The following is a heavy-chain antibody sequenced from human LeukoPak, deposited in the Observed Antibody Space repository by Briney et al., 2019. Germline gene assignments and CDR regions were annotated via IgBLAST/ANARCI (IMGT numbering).Heavy chain of an antibody. D-gene: IGHD4-17*01. Sequence: PGGSLRLSCAASGFTFSSYEMNWVRQAPGKGLEWVSYIDSSGSTIHYADSVKGRFTISRDNAKNSLYLQMNSLRAEDTALYYCARDSYGDYSAFDYWGQGTLVTVSS. CDR3: ARDSYGDYSAFDY. J-gene: IGHJ4*02. V-gene: IGHV3-48*03. CDR1: GFTFSSYE. CDR2: IDSSGSTI.